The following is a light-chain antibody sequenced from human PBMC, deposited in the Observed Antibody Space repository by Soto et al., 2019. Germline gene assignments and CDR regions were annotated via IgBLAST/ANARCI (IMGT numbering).Light chain of an antibody. J-gene: IGKJ1*01. CDR2: GAS. CDR3: QQYGSSPTK. V-gene: IGKV3-20*01. CDR1: QSVSSSY. Sequence: IVMTHSPATLSVSPWERATLSCRASQSVSSSYLAWYQQKPGQAPRLLIYGASSRATGIPDRFSGSGSGTDFTLTISRLEPEDFAVYYCQQYGSSPTKFGQGTKVDIK.